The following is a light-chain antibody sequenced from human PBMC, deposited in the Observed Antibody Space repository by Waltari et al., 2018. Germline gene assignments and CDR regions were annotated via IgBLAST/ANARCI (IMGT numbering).Light chain of an antibody. CDR1: NLEHKA. CDR3: QVWDRSNEDAHPYGV. J-gene: IGLJ2*01. V-gene: IGLV3-21*02. CDR2: DDS. Sequence: SGVLTQPPSVSVAPGQTAKLTCRGHNLEHKAVHWHQQRPCQAPVLVIYDDSDRPSGIPERFSGSNSGNTATLTISRVEAGDEADYFCQVWDRSNEDAHPYGVFGGGTKRTVL.